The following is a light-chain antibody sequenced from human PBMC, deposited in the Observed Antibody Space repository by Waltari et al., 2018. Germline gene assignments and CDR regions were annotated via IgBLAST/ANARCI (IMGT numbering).Light chain of an antibody. Sequence: DIQLTQSPSSLSASVGDRVTIICLASQAITNYLNWYQHRPGKAPKLLIHDASKLETGVPSRFSGSQSGTVFTLIISNLQPEDVATYYCQRYDNLPIFAFGPGTKVEI. CDR1: QAITNY. V-gene: IGKV1-33*01. J-gene: IGKJ3*01. CDR3: QRYDNLPIFA. CDR2: DAS.